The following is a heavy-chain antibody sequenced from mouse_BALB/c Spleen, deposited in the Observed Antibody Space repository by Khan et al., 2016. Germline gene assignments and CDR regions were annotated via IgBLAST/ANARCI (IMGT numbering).Heavy chain of an antibody. J-gene: IGHJ3*01. CDR2: IHPGSGGT. CDR3: TNGYEAWFTY. CDR1: GYTFTDYE. D-gene: IGHD2-2*01. Sequence: QVQLQQSGADLVRPGASVKLSCKALGYTFTDYEMHWVKQTPVHGLEWIGGIHPGSGGTAYNQKFKGKATLTDDKSSSTAYMELSSLTSEDTAVYYFTNGYEAWFTYWGQGTLVTVSA. V-gene: IGHV1-15*01.